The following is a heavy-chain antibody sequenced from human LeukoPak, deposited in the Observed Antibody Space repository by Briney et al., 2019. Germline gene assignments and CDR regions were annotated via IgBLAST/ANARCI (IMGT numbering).Heavy chain of an antibody. CDR3: ARGRSSSIRGAFGI. D-gene: IGHD6-6*01. V-gene: IGHV4-34*01. Sequence: SETLSLTCAVYGGSFSGYYWSWIRQPPGKGLEGIGEINHSGSTNYNPSLKSRVTISVDTSKNQFSLKLSSVTAADTAVYYCARGRSSSIRGAFGIWGQGTMVTVSS. CDR2: INHSGST. CDR1: GGSFSGYY. J-gene: IGHJ3*02.